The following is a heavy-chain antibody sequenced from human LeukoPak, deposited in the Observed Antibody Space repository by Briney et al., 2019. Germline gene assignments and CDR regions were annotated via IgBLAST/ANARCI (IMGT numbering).Heavy chain of an antibody. CDR1: GFTFSSYG. V-gene: IGHV3-30*02. CDR2: IRYDGSNK. D-gene: IGHD4-11*01. CDR3: AKDAQRGFDYSNSLEH. Sequence: QSGGSLRLSCAASGFTFSSYGMHWVRQAPGKGLEWVAFIRYDGSNKYYADSVKGRFTISRDNFKNMVSLQMNRLRAEDTAVYYCAKDAQRGFDYSNSLEHWGQGSLVTVSS. J-gene: IGHJ4*02.